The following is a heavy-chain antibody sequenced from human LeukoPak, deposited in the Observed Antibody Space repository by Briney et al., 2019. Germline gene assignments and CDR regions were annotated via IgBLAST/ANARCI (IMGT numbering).Heavy chain of an antibody. J-gene: IGHJ6*03. CDR2: IYYSGSA. CDR3: AGRSRVYYYMDV. Sequence: PSETLSLICTVSGGSISSSSYYWGWIPQPPGKGLEWIGGIYYSGSAYYNPSLKSRVTISVDTSKDQFSLKLSSVTAADTAVYYCAGRSRVYYYMDVWGKGTTVTVSS. CDR1: GGSISSSSYY. V-gene: IGHV4-39*07.